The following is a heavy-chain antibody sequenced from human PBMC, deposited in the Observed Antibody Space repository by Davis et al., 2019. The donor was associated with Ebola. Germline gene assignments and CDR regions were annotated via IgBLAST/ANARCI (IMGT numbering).Heavy chain of an antibody. D-gene: IGHD3-3*01. Sequence: ASVTASCKASGYTFTVYYMHWVRQAPGQGLEWMGVINPSAGYTNYAQKFQGRVTITRDTSTSTVYMDLSSLRSEDTAVYFCARDMSILEWSNDAFDIWGQGTMVTVSS. V-gene: IGHV1-46*01. CDR3: ARDMSILEWSNDAFDI. J-gene: IGHJ3*02. CDR1: GYTFTVYY. CDR2: INPSAGYT.